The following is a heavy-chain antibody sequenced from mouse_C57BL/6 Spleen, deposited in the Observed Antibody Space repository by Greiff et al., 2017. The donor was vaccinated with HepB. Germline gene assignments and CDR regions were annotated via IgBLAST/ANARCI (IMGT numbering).Heavy chain of an antibody. D-gene: IGHD2-3*01. CDR2: IRSKSNNYAT. J-gene: IGHJ4*01. CDR1: GFSFNTYA. Sequence: DAGGGLVQPKGSLKLSCAASGFSFNTYAMNWVRQAPGKGLEWVARIRSKSNNYATYYADSVKDRFTISRDDSESMLYLQMNNLKTEDTAMYYCVRHEGWLGAMDYWGQGTSVTVSS. CDR3: VRHEGWLGAMDY. V-gene: IGHV10-1*01.